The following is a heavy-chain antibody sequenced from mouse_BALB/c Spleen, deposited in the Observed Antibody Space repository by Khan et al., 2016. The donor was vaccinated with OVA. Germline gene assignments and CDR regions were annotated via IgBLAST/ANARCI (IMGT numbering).Heavy chain of an antibody. Sequence: QIQLVQSGPELKKPGETVRISCKASGYTFTTAGIQWVQKMPGKGLKWIGWINTHSGVPTYAEDFKGRFAFSLEISVSTAYLQITNLTNEDTATYCEARGVAACDRKDGGAMEYWGQGTSVTVSS. CDR2: INTHSGVP. J-gene: IGHJ4*01. D-gene: IGHD1-1*01. CDR1: GYTFTTAG. CDR3: ARGVAACDRKDGGAMEY. V-gene: IGHV9-4*02.